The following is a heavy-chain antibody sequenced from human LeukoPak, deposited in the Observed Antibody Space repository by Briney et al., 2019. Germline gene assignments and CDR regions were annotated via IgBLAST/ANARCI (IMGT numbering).Heavy chain of an antibody. CDR2: IRYDGSNK. V-gene: IGHV3-30*02. D-gene: IGHD1-1*01. CDR3: AKDFHPDAGTPSFDP. CDR1: GFTFSSYG. Sequence: GGSLRLSCAASGFTFSSYGMHWARQAPGKGLEWVAFIRYDGSNKYYADSVKGRFTISRDNSKNTLYLQMNSLRAEDTAVYYCAKDFHPDAGTPSFDPWGQGTLVTVSS. J-gene: IGHJ5*02.